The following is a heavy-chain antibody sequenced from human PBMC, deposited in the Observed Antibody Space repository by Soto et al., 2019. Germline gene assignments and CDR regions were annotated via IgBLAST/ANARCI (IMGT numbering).Heavy chain of an antibody. CDR2: ISYDGSNQ. CDR3: AKDSDSYATLDY. J-gene: IGHJ4*02. V-gene: IGHV3-30*18. Sequence: GGSLRLSCAASGFTSSSYGMHWVRQAPGKGLEWVAVISYDGSNQYYPDSVKGRFTISRDNSKNTLYLQMNSLRAEDTAVYYCAKDSDSYATLDYWGQGTLVTVSS. D-gene: IGHD2-8*01. CDR1: GFTSSSYG.